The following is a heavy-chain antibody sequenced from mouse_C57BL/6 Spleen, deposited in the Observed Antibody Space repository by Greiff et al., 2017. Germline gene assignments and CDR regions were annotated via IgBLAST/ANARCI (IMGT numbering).Heavy chain of an antibody. CDR2: ISNLAYSV. D-gene: IGHD3-2*02. CDR3: ARQGGSGYSFAY. CDR1: GFTFSDYG. J-gene: IGHJ3*01. V-gene: IGHV5-15*01. Sequence: EVKLMESGGGLVQPGGSLKLSCAASGFTFSDYGMAWVRQAPRKGPEWVAVISNLAYSVYYADTVTGRFTISRENAKNTLYLEMSSLRSEDTAMYYCARQGGSGYSFAYWGQGTLVTVSA.